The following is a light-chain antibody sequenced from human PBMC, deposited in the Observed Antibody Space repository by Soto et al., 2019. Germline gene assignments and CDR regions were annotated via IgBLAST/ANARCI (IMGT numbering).Light chain of an antibody. CDR2: GAS. V-gene: IGKV3-15*01. Sequence: EIVMTQSPATLSVSPGERATLSCRASQSVSSNLAWYQQKPGQAPRLLIYGASTRATGTPARFSGSGSGTEFTLTISSLQSEDFAVYYCQQYNKWRTFGQGTKV. CDR1: QSVSSN. CDR3: QQYNKWRT. J-gene: IGKJ1*01.